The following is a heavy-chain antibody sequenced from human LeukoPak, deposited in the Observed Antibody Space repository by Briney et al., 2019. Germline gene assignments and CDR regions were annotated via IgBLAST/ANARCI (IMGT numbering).Heavy chain of an antibody. CDR1: GGTFSSYA. J-gene: IGHJ4*02. Sequence: ASEKVSCKASGGTFSSYAISWVRQAPGQGLEWMGRIIPIFGTANYAQKFQGRVTITTDESTSTAYMELSSLRSEDTAVYYCARVAGIAAAFDYWGQGTLVTVSS. CDR3: ARVAGIAAAFDY. D-gene: IGHD6-13*01. CDR2: IIPIFGTA. V-gene: IGHV1-69*05.